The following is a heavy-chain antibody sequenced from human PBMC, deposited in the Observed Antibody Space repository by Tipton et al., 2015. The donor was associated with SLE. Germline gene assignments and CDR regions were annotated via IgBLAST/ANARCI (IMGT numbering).Heavy chain of an antibody. CDR2: ITTSGSPV. J-gene: IGHJ3*02. Sequence: SLRLSCAASGFTFSNYEMNWVRQAPGMGLEWVSYITTSGSPVYYADSVKGRFTISRDNAKNSLYLQMNSLRAEDTAVYFCARVRSQRDAFDMWGQGTIVTVSS. CDR1: GFTFSNYE. D-gene: IGHD5-18*01. CDR3: ARVRSQRDAFDM. V-gene: IGHV3-48*03.